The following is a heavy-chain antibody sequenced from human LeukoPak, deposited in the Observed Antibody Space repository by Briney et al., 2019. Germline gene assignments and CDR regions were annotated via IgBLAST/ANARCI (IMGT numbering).Heavy chain of an antibody. CDR3: ARWWVDCSSTSCYSGDDAFDI. CDR1: GFAVSSNH. V-gene: IGHV3-53*01. CDR2: IFNGGST. Sequence: GGSLRLSCAASGFAVSSNHMNWVRQAPGKGLEWVSVIFNGGSTYYADSVKGRFTISRDNSKNTLYPQMNSLRAEDTAVYYCARWWVDCSSTSCYSGDDAFDIWGQGTMVTVSS. J-gene: IGHJ3*02. D-gene: IGHD2-2*02.